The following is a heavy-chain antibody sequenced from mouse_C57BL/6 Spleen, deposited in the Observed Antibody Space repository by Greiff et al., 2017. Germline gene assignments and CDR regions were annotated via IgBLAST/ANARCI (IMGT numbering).Heavy chain of an antibody. V-gene: IGHV1-76*01. CDR2: IYPGSGNT. CDR3: ASSEEGNAMDY. J-gene: IGHJ4*01. CDR1: GYTFTDYY. Sequence: VNVVKSGAELVRPGASVKLSCKASGYTFTDYYINWVKQRPGQGLEWIARIYPGSGNTYYNEKFKGKATLTAEKSSSTAYMQLSSLTSEDSAVYFCASSEEGNAMDYWGQGTSVTVSS.